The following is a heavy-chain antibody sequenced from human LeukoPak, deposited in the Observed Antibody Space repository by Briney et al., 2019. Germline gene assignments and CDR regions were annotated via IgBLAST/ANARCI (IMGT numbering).Heavy chain of an antibody. CDR2: TSWNSGRI. CDR1: GFTFDDYA. CDR3: AKDMVVVVPGAPYYYYYYMDV. V-gene: IGHV3-9*01. Sequence: GGSLGLSCAASGFTFDDYAMHWVRQAPGKGLEWVSGTSWNSGRIGYADSVKGRFTISRDNAKNSLYLQMNSLRAEDTALYYCAKDMVVVVPGAPYYYYYYMDVWGKGTTVTVSS. D-gene: IGHD2-2*01. J-gene: IGHJ6*03.